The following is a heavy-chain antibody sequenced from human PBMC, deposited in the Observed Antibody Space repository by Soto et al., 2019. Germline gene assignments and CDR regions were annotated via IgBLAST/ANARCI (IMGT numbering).Heavy chain of an antibody. Sequence: GGSLRLSCAVSGYTFSHYYMSWIRQAPGKGLEWISYISNSGTTIYYADSVKGRFTVSRDNTNNSLFLQMNNLRVEDTAVYYCARGPSGYWGRGTLVTVSS. CDR2: ISNSGTTI. J-gene: IGHJ4*02. CDR1: GYTFSHYY. V-gene: IGHV3-11*01. CDR3: ARGPSGY. D-gene: IGHD6-25*01.